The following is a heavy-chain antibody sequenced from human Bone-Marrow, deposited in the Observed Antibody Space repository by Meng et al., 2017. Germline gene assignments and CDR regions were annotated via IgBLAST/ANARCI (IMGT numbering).Heavy chain of an antibody. CDR1: GFTFSHYA. J-gene: IGHJ3*02. V-gene: IGHV3-23*01. CDR2: ISGSGGGT. CDR3: AKGEYSSGWGADDAFDI. D-gene: IGHD6-19*01. Sequence: GESLKISCAGSGFTFSHYAMSWVRQAPGKGPEWVSAISGSGGGTYYADSVKGRFSISRDNSKNTLYMQMNSLRVEDTAIYYCAKGEYSSGWGADDAFDIWGQGTMVTVSS.